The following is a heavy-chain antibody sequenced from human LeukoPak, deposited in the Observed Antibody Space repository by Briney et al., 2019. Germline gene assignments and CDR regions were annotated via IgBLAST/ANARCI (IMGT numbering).Heavy chain of an antibody. CDR3: ARHYRGSYVDY. D-gene: IGHD1-26*01. CDR2: IYTSGST. V-gene: IGHV4-4*09. Sequence: SETLSLTCTVSGVSISSYYWSWLRQPPGKGLEWIGYIYTSGSTNYNPSLKSRVTISVDTSKNQFSLKLSSVTAADTAVYYCARHYRGSYVDYWGQGTLVTVSS. CDR1: GVSISSYY. J-gene: IGHJ4*02.